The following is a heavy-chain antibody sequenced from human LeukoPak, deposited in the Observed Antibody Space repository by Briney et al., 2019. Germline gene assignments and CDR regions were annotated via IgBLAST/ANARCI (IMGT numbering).Heavy chain of an antibody. V-gene: IGHV3-23*01. D-gene: IGHD2-2*01. CDR1: GFTFSSYA. J-gene: IGHJ4*02. CDR2: ISGSGGST. Sequence: GGSLRLSCAASGFTFSSYAMSWVRQAPGKGREWGSAISGSGGSTYYADSVKGRFTISRDNSKNTLYLQMNSLRAEDTAVYYCAKGAGVVPAAPHDYWGQGTLVTVSS. CDR3: AKGAGVVPAAPHDY.